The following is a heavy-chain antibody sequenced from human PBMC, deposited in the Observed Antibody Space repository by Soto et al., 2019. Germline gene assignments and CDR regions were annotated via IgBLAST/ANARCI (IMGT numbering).Heavy chain of an antibody. CDR3: ARAKSGDYSNYYYYYGMDV. V-gene: IGHV3-53*04. Sequence: GGSLRLSCAASGFTVSSNYMSWVRQAPGKGLEWVSVIYSGGSTYYADSVKGRFTISRHNSKNTLYLQMNSLRAEDTAVYYCARAKSGDYSNYYYYYGMDVWGQGTTVTVSS. CDR2: IYSGGST. CDR1: GFTVSSNY. J-gene: IGHJ6*02. D-gene: IGHD4-4*01.